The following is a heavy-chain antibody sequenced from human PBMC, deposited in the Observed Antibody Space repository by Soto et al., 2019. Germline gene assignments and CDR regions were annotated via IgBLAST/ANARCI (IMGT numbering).Heavy chain of an antibody. CDR3: ASPDPIVGATNSVAFDI. Sequence: QVQLVQSGAEVKKPGASVKVSCKASGYTFTSYGISWVRQAPGQGLEWMGWISAYNGNTNYAQKLQGRVTMTTDTSTSTAYMELRSLRSDDTAVYYCASPDPIVGATNSVAFDIWGQGTMVTVSS. CDR2: ISAYNGNT. CDR1: GYTFTSYG. D-gene: IGHD1-26*01. J-gene: IGHJ3*02. V-gene: IGHV1-18*01.